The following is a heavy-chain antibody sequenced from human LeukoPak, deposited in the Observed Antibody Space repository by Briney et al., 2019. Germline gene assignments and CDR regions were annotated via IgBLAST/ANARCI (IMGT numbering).Heavy chain of an antibody. D-gene: IGHD6-6*01. V-gene: IGHV1-24*01. CDR2: FSPENGEA. CDR1: GYTLSEVS. CDR3: ATYLSSSSSLFDY. Sequence: ASVKVSCKVSGYTLSEVSMHWVRQPPGKGLEGMGGFSPENGEAVYAQKFQGRVTMTEDTSTDTATMDLSSLRSEDTAVYFCATYLSSSSSLFDYWGQGTLITVSS. J-gene: IGHJ4*02.